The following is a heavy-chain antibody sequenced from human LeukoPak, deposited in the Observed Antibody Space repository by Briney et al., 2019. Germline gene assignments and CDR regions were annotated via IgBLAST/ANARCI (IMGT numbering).Heavy chain of an antibody. CDR3: ARDSADYGDYDY. CDR1: GYTFTGYY. J-gene: IGHJ4*02. D-gene: IGHD4-17*01. CDR2: INPKSGGT. V-gene: IGHV1-2*02. Sequence: ASVKVSCKASGYTFTGYYMHWVRQAPGQGLEWMGWINPKSGGTNYAQKFQGRVTMTRDTSISTAYMELSSLRSEDTAVYYCARDSADYGDYDYWGQGTLVTVSS.